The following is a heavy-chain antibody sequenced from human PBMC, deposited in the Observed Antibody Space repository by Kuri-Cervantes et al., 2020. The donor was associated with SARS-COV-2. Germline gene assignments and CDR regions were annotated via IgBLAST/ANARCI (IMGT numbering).Heavy chain of an antibody. D-gene: IGHD3-16*01. CDR2: ISSSSNYI. CDR1: GFTFSSYS. CDR3: APRGEGSGFDY. Sequence: GGSLRPSCSAFGFTFSSYSMNWVRQAPGKGLEWVSSISSSSNYIYYADSVKGRFTISRDNAKNSLYLQMNSLRAEDTAVYYCAPRGEGSGFDYWGQGTLVTVSS. V-gene: IGHV3-21*01. J-gene: IGHJ4*02.